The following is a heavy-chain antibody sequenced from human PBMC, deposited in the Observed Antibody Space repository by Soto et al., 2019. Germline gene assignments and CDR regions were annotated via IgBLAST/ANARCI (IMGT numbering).Heavy chain of an antibody. Sequence: QVQLVQSGAEVKKPGSSVKVSCKASGGTFSSYTISWVRQAPEQGLEWMGRIIPILGIANYAQKFQGRVTITADKSTSTAYMELSSLRSEDTAVYYCARVSFRYYGMDVWGQGTTVTVSS. CDR3: ARVSFRYYGMDV. D-gene: IGHD3-10*01. CDR1: GGTFSSYT. V-gene: IGHV1-69*02. CDR2: IIPILGIA. J-gene: IGHJ6*02.